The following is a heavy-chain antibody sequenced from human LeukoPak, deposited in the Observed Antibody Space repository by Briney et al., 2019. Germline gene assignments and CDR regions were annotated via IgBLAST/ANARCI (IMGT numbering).Heavy chain of an antibody. CDR2: INSDGSST. Sequence: GGSLRLSCAASGFTFSSYWMHWVRQAPGKGLVWVSRINSDGSSTSYADSVKGRFTISRDNSKNTLYLQMNSLRAEDTAVYYCARVLYDYVWGSYDYWGQGTLVTVSS. V-gene: IGHV3-74*01. D-gene: IGHD3-16*01. CDR3: ARVLYDYVWGSYDY. CDR1: GFTFSSYW. J-gene: IGHJ4*02.